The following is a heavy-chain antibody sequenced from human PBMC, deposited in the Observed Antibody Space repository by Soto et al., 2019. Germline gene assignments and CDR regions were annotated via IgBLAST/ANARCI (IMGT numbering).Heavy chain of an antibody. J-gene: IGHJ4*02. CDR1: GYTFTSYC. CDR2: ISAYNGNT. Sequence: ASVNGYWKSAGYTFTSYCISWVRQAPGQGLEWMGWISAYNGNTNYAQKLQGRVTMTTDTSTSTAYMELRSLRSDDTAVYYCARNSGWYTAVDYWGQGTLVSVSS. D-gene: IGHD6-19*01. V-gene: IGHV1-18*04. CDR3: ARNSGWYTAVDY.